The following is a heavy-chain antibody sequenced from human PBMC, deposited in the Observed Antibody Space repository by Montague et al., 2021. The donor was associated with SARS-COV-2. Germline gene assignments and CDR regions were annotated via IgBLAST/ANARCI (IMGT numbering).Heavy chain of an antibody. CDR2: IYQSGSA. CDR3: ATGTRKYVMDF. CDR1: GGSVSSGDYS. J-gene: IGHJ6*02. V-gene: IGHV4-30-2*06. Sequence: SLSLTCVVSGGSVSSGDYSWSWIRQSPGKGLEWIGYIYQSGSAYYNPSLKSRVTISIDTSNNQFSLNLRSVTAADTGLYYCATGTRKYVMDFWGQGTTVTVSS. D-gene: IGHD3-10*01.